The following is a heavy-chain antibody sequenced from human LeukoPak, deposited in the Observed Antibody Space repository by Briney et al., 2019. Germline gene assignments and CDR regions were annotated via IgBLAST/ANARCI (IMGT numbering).Heavy chain of an antibody. V-gene: IGHV1-46*01. CDR2: INPSGGST. CDR1: GYTFTSYY. J-gene: IGHJ4*02. Sequence: ASVKVSCKASGYTFTSYYMHWVRQAPGQGLEWMGIINPSGGSTSYAQKFQGRVTMTRDTSTSTVYMELSSLRSEDTAVYYCARGSLGYCSSTSCSDSSRPDYWGQGTLVTVSS. D-gene: IGHD2-2*03. CDR3: ARGSLGYCSSTSCSDSSRPDY.